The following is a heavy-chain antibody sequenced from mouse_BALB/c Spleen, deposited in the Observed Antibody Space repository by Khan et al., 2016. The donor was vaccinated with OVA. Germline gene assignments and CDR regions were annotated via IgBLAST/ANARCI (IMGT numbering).Heavy chain of an antibody. CDR3: ARVYGGDFDY. V-gene: IGHV3-2*02. J-gene: IGHJ2*01. CDR1: GYSITSDYA. CDR2: ISYSGTT. Sequence: EVQLVESGPGLVKPSQSLSLTCTVTGYSITSDYAWNWIRPFPGNKLEWMGYISYSGTTNYNPSLTSRISITRDTSNKQFFLQLNSVTNENTATYYCARVYGGDFDYWGQGTTLTVSS. D-gene: IGHD1-1*01.